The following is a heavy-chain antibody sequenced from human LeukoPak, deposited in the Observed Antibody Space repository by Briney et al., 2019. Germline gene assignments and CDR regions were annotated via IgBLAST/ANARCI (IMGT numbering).Heavy chain of an antibody. CDR1: GFTFSSYS. Sequence: PGGSLRLSCAASGFTFSSYSMNWVRQAPGKGLEWVSYISSSSSTIYYADSVKGRFTISRDNAKNSLYLQMNSLRAEDTAVYYCARGYSSSWFDFGYWGQGTLVTVSS. J-gene: IGHJ4*02. CDR3: ARGYSSSWFDFGY. V-gene: IGHV3-48*01. CDR2: ISSSSSTI. D-gene: IGHD6-13*01.